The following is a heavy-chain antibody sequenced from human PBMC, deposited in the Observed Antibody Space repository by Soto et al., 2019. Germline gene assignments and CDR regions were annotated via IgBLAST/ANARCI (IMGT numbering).Heavy chain of an antibody. CDR3: ARHHVRGRTIAGAAEI. CDR1: GKSLSRYY. J-gene: IGHJ4*02. V-gene: IGHV4-34*01. D-gene: IGHD1-26*01. Sequence: SETLSLTCAVYGKSLSRYYWSWIRQPPGKALEWIGEINHSGNTNYNPYLKSRVTISVDTSKNQLFLNLSAVTAELTAMYYCARHHVRGRTIAGAAEIWGQGTLVTVSS. CDR2: INHSGNT.